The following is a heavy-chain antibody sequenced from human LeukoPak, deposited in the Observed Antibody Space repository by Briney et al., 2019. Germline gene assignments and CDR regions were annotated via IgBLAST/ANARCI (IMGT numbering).Heavy chain of an antibody. J-gene: IGHJ4*02. V-gene: IGHV3-30*02. CDR3: AKSVYEILTGPDY. D-gene: IGHD3-9*01. Sequence: GGSLRLSCVASGFTFSTYDVHWVRQAPGKGLEWVAFIRYDGSNKYYADSVKGRFTISRDNSKNTLYLQMDSLRAEDTAVYYCAKSVYEILTGPDYWGQGTLVTVSS. CDR1: GFTFSTYD. CDR2: IRYDGSNK.